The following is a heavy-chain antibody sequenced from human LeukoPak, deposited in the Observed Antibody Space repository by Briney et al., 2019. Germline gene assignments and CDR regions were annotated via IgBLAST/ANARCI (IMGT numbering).Heavy chain of an antibody. J-gene: IGHJ6*02. D-gene: IGHD3-16*01. CDR3: ARGGGLDV. V-gene: IGHV3-7*03. Sequence: GGSLSLSCEVSGFTFSSYWMNWVRQAPGKGLGWVASINHNGNVNYYVDSVKGRFTISRDNAKNPLYLQMSNLRAEDTAVYFCARGGGLDVWGQGATVTVSS. CDR2: INHNGNVN. CDR1: GFTFSSYW.